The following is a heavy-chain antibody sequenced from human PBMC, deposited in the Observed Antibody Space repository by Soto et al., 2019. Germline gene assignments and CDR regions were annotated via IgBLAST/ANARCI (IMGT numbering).Heavy chain of an antibody. V-gene: IGHV4-34*01. Sequence: PSETLSLTCAVYGGSFSGYYWSWIRQPPGKGLEWVREINHSGSTNYNPSLKSRVTISVDTSKNQFSLKLSSVTAADTAVYYCARGSVAVAVPPSWFDPWGQGTLVTVSS. CDR3: ARGSVAVAVPPSWFDP. J-gene: IGHJ5*02. CDR1: GGSFSGYY. CDR2: INHSGST. D-gene: IGHD6-19*01.